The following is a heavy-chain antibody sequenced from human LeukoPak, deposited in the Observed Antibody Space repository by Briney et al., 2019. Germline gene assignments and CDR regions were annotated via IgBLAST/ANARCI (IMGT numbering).Heavy chain of an antibody. D-gene: IGHD5-18*01. CDR3: ARLGATAMDY. CDR1: GGSICSGGYY. J-gene: IGHJ4*02. V-gene: IGHV4-31*03. Sequence: PSETLSLTCTVSGGSICSGGYYWSWIRQHPGKGLEWIGYIYYSGSTYYNPSLKSRVTISVDTSKNQFSLKLSSVTAADTAVYYCARLGATAMDYWGQGTLVTVSS. CDR2: IYYSGST.